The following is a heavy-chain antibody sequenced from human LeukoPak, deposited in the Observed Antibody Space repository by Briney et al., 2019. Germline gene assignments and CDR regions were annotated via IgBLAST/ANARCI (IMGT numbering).Heavy chain of an antibody. Sequence: SETLSLTCAVYGGSFSGYYWSWIRQPPGKGLEWIGEINHSGSTNYNPSLKSRVTISVDTSKNQFSLKLSSVTAADTAVYYCARDRVDYYDSSGPVDYWGQGTLVTVSS. CDR1: GGSFSGYY. J-gene: IGHJ4*02. CDR3: ARDRVDYYDSSGPVDY. D-gene: IGHD3-22*01. CDR2: INHSGST. V-gene: IGHV4-34*01.